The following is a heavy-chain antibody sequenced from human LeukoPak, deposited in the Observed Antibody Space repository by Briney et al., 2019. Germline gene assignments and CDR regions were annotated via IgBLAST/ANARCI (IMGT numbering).Heavy chain of an antibody. V-gene: IGHV4-31*03. J-gene: IGHJ3*02. Sequence: SQTLSLTCTVSGGSISSGGYYWSWIRQHPGKGLEWIEYIYYSGSTYYNPSLKSRVTISVDTSKNQFSLKLSSVTAADTAVYYCAREPYDSSGSDAFDIWGQGTMVTVSS. CDR2: IYYSGST. CDR1: GGSISSGGYY. D-gene: IGHD3-22*01. CDR3: AREPYDSSGSDAFDI.